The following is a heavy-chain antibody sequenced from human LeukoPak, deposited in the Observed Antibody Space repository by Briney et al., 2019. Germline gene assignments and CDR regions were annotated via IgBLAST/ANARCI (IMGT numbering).Heavy chain of an antibody. J-gene: IGHJ4*02. Sequence: GGSLRLSCAASGFTFSNYWMSWVRQAPGKGREWVANINQDGSEEYYVGSVKGRFTVSRDNAKNSLYLQMNSLRAEDTAVYYCARDGRYISDYWGQGTLVIVSS. CDR3: ARDGRYISDY. CDR2: INQDGSEE. V-gene: IGHV3-7*05. CDR1: GFTFSNYW. D-gene: IGHD1-26*01.